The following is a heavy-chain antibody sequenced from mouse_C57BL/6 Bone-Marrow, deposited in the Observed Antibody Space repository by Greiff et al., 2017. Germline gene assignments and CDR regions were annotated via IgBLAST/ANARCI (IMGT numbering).Heavy chain of an antibody. Sequence: EVQRVESGGDLVKPGGSLKLSCAASGFTFSSYGMSWVRQTPDKRLEWVATISSGGSYTYYPDSVKGRCTISRDNAKNTLYLQMSSLKSEDTAMYYWARHPLRDGVYWYFDVWGTGTTVTVSA. CDR3: ARHPLRDGVYWYFDV. CDR1: GFTFSSYG. CDR2: ISSGGSYT. J-gene: IGHJ1*03. V-gene: IGHV5-6*01.